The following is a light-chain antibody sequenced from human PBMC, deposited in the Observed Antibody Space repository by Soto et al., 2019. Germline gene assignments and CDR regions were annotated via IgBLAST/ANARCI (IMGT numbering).Light chain of an antibody. Sequence: DIVITQPPHSLFVTPGQPASISCNSSQNLLHSDGKTYLSWYLQKPGQPPQLLMYEGSSRFSGVPDRFSGSGSGADFTLKISRVEAEDVGVYYCMQSIQLPLTFGQGTKVDIK. CDR1: QNLLHSDGKTY. CDR2: EGS. J-gene: IGKJ1*01. CDR3: MQSIQLPLT. V-gene: IGKV2D-29*01.